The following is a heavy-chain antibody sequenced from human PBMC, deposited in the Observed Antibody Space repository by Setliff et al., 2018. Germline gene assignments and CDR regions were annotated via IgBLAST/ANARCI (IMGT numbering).Heavy chain of an antibody. V-gene: IGHV4-4*08. Sequence: SETLFLTCTVSDVSISGYYWSWIRQPPGKGLEWIGYIHSSGRSNYNPSLKSRVTTSIDTSKNQFSLKLSSVTAADTAMYYCARGRLGTRGWWELLGLAYWGQGTLVTVSS. CDR3: ARGRLGTRGWWELLGLAY. J-gene: IGHJ4*02. CDR2: IHSSGRS. CDR1: DVSISGYY. D-gene: IGHD1-26*01.